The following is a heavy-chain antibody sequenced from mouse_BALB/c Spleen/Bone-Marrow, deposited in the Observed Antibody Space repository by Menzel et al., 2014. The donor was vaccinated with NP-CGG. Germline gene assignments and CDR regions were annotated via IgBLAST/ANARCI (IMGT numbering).Heavy chain of an antibody. CDR1: GFNIKDTY. D-gene: IGHD3-3*01. V-gene: IGHV14-3*02. Sequence: EVQLVESGAELVKPGASVKLSCTASGFNIKDTYMYWVKQRPEQGLEWIGRIDPANGNTKYDPKFQGKATITADTSSNTAYLQLSSLTSEDTAVYYCAGDGAYWGQGTLVTVSA. CDR2: IDPANGNT. J-gene: IGHJ3*01. CDR3: AGDGAY.